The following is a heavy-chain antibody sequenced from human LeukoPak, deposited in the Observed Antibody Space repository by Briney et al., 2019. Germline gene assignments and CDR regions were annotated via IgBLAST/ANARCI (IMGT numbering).Heavy chain of an antibody. J-gene: IGHJ5*02. V-gene: IGHV4-39*01. CDR3: AGLLNGGASHWFDP. D-gene: IGHD7-27*01. Sequence: PSETLSLTCTVSGASISNTGYYWGWIRQPPGKGLEWIGNIYHSGSTYYSPSLKSQVTLSVDTSKDQFSLKLSSVTAADTAVYYCAGLLNGGASHWFDPWGQGTLVTVSS. CDR2: IYHSGST. CDR1: GASISNTGYY.